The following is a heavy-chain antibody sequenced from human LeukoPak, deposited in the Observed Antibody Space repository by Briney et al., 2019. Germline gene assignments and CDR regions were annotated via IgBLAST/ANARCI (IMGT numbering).Heavy chain of an antibody. CDR3: ARGDWEGGAFFDN. V-gene: IGHV4-4*07. D-gene: IGHD3-9*01. CDR2: VYPTGST. Sequence: SETLSLTCTVSRGSISTYYWSWIRQPAGKGLEWIGRVYPTGSTNYNPSLESRVTMSIDTSKNQFSLNLFSVTAADTAVYYCARGDWEGGAFFDNWGQGTLVTVSS. CDR1: RGSISTYY. J-gene: IGHJ4*02.